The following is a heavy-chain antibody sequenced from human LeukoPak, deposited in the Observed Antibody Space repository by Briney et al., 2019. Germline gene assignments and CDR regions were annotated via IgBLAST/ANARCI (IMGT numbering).Heavy chain of an antibody. Sequence: SETLSLTCTVSGGSMRSNSFYWGWIRQPPGKGLEWIGNINYGGHTYFNPSVKSRVTLSVDVSKNRFSLNLTSVTAADTALYFCARGRVSSSTWYSTYYYYFYMDVWGKGTTVTVSS. D-gene: IGHD4-11*01. CDR2: INYGGHT. V-gene: IGHV4-39*07. CDR3: ARGRVSSSTWYSTYYYYFYMDV. CDR1: GGSMRSNSFY. J-gene: IGHJ6*03.